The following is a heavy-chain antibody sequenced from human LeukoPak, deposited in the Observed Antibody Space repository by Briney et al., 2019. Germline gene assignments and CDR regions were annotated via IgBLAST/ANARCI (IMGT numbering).Heavy chain of an antibody. D-gene: IGHD1-26*01. V-gene: IGHV4-4*07. CDR1: GGSISSYY. J-gene: IGHJ4*02. CDR2: IYTSGST. CDR3: ARDSPEVGATNPFDY. Sequence: SETLSLTCTVSGGSISSYYWSWIRPPAGKGLEWIGRIYTSGSTNYNPSLKSRVTMSVDTSKNQFSLKLSSVTAADTAVYYCARDSPEVGATNPFDYWGQGTLVTVSS.